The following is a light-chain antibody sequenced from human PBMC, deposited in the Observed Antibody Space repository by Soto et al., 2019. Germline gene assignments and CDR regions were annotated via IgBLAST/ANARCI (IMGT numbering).Light chain of an antibody. CDR3: SSYTSSSTPYV. Sequence: ALTQPASVSGSPGQSSTISCTGTSSDVGGYNYVSWYQQHPVKAPKLMIYDVTNRPSGVSDRFSGSKSGNTASLTISGLQAEDEADYYCSSYTSSSTPYVFGTGTKVTVL. CDR1: SSDVGGYNY. J-gene: IGLJ1*01. CDR2: DVT. V-gene: IGLV2-14*01.